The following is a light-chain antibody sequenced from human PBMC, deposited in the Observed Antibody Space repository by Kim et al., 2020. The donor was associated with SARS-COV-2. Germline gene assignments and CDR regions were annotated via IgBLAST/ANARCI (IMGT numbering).Light chain of an antibody. CDR3: AAWDDSLNGVV. CDR1: SSNIGSNT. Sequence: GQRVTISCSGSSSNIGSNTVNWYQQLPGTAPKLLIYNNNQRPSGVPDRFSGSKSDTSASLAISGLQSEDEAVYSCAAWDDSLNGVVFGGGTKLTVL. V-gene: IGLV1-44*01. CDR2: NNN. J-gene: IGLJ2*01.